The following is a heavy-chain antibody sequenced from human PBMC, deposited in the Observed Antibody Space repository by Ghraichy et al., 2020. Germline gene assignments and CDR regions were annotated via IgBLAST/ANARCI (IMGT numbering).Heavy chain of an antibody. J-gene: IGHJ4*02. CDR3: TTGWDGYGSPDDG. V-gene: IGHV3-15*01. Sequence: GGSLRLSCAASGFTFSNAWMSWVRQAPGKGLEWVGRIKSKTDGGTTDYAAPVKGRFTISRDDSKNTLYLQMNSLKTEDTAVYYCTTGWDGYGSPDDGWGQGTLVTVSS. CDR1: GFTFSNAW. CDR2: IKSKTDGGTT. D-gene: IGHD5-24*01.